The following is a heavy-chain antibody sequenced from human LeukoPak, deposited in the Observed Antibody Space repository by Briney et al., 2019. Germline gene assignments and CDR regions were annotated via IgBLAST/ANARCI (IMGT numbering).Heavy chain of an antibody. CDR1: GFTFSSYS. CDR3: ARDGYYYGSGSLESYYYYYMDV. V-gene: IGHV3-21*01. J-gene: IGHJ6*03. D-gene: IGHD3-10*01. Sequence: GGSLRLSCAASGFTFSSYSMNWVRQAPGQGLEWVSSISCTSTSIYYADSVEGRFTISRDNAKNSLYLQMDSLRAEDTAVYYCARDGYYYGSGSLESYYYYYMDVWGKGTTVTVSS. CDR2: ISCTSTSI.